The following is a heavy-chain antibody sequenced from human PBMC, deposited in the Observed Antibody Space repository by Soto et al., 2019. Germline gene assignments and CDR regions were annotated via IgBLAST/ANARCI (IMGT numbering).Heavy chain of an antibody. CDR3: ARGHYGGKVDAFDI. CDR2: IFHTGST. D-gene: IGHD4-17*01. J-gene: IGHJ3*02. V-gene: IGHV4-30-2*01. Sequence: PSETLSFTCAVARGSLSSGTYSWNRIRQPPGQGLEWIGYIFHTGSTFYNSCLKSRVTISVDRSKNRFSLKLSSVTAADTAVYYCARGHYGGKVDAFDIWGQGTMVTVSS. CDR1: RGSLSSGTYS.